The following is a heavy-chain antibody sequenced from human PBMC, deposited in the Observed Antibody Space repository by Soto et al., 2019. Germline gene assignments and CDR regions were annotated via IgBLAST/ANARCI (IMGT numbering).Heavy chain of an antibody. CDR3: AHRVLRAVFGLVTTTAIYFDF. CDR1: GFSLTTSGVG. J-gene: IGHJ4*02. Sequence: QITLNESGPTQVKPRQNLTLTCTFSGFSLTTSGVGVGWIRQSPGKAPEWLALIYWDDDKRYSPSLKSRITTTKDTSKNQVVRTMSDWDPADTAIYYCAHRVLRAVFGLVTTTAIYFDFWGQGTPGAVSS. V-gene: IGHV2-5*02. D-gene: IGHD3-3*01. CDR2: IYWDDDK.